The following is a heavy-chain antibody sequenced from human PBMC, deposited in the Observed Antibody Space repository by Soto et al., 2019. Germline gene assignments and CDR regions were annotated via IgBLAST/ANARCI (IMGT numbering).Heavy chain of an antibody. J-gene: IGHJ4*02. V-gene: IGHV6-1*01. Sequence: SQTLSLTCAISGGSVSSNSAAWNWIRQSPSRGLEWLGRTYYRSKWYNDYAVSVKSRITINPDTSKNQFSLQLNSVTPEDTAVYYCARDARPLYYDILTGYYNSGNYYFDYWGQGTLVTVSS. D-gene: IGHD3-9*01. CDR3: ARDARPLYYDILTGYYNSGNYYFDY. CDR2: TYYRSKWYN. CDR1: GGSVSSNSAA.